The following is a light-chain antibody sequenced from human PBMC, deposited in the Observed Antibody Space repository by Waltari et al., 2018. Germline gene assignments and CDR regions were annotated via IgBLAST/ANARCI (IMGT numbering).Light chain of an antibody. V-gene: IGLV1-47*01. Sequence: SVLTQPPSAPGTPGQSVTISCSGSISNIGTHYVYWYQQLPGTAPKLLTHLTHQRPSGVPDRFSASKSGTSASLAISGLRFEDEADYYCATRDEGPTVVFGGGTKLTVL. CDR3: ATRDEGPTVV. J-gene: IGLJ2*01. CDR2: LTH. CDR1: ISNIGTHY.